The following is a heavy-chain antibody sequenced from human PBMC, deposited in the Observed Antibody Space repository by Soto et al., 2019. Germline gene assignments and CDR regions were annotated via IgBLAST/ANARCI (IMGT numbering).Heavy chain of an antibody. CDR3: ARHGMDYYDSSGYYYSPYYFDY. Sequence: PSETLSLTCSVSGDSISNSRFYWAWIRQPPGEGLEWIGSIYHTGNAYYNPSLKSRVTISVDTSKNQFSLKLSSVTAADTAVYYCARHGMDYYDSSGYYYSPYYFDYWGQGTLVTVSS. CDR1: GDSISNSRFY. J-gene: IGHJ4*02. V-gene: IGHV4-39*01. D-gene: IGHD3-22*01. CDR2: IYHTGNA.